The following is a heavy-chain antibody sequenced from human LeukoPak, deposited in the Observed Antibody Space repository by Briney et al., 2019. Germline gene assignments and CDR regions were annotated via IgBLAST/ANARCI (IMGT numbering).Heavy chain of an antibody. CDR3: AKDWLVNFDY. D-gene: IGHD2-21*01. V-gene: IGHV3-23*01. J-gene: IGHJ4*02. Sequence: GGSLRPSCAASGFTFSSYAMSWVRQAPGKGLEWVSAISGSGGSTYCADSVKGRFTISRDNSKNTLYLQMNSLRAEDTAVYYCAKDWLVNFDYWGQGTLVTVSS. CDR1: GFTFSSYA. CDR2: ISGSGGST.